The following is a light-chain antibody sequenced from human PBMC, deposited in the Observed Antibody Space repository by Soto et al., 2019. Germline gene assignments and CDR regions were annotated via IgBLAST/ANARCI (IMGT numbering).Light chain of an antibody. J-gene: IGLJ2*01. Sequence: QSALTQPASVSGSPGQSSTISGTGTSSDVGGYNYVSWYQQHPGRAPKLMIYEIRNRPSGVSDRFSGSKSGNTASLTISGLQAEDEADYYCSSYTSTSTPVSFGGGTKRTVL. V-gene: IGLV2-14*01. CDR3: SSYTSTSTPVS. CDR2: EIR. CDR1: SSDVGGYNY.